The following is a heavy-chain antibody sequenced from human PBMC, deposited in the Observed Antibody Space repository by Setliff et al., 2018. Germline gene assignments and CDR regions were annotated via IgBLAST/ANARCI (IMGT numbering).Heavy chain of an antibody. CDR1: GYTFTGYY. CDR2: INPNSGGT. D-gene: IGHD3-16*01. Sequence: ASVKVSCKASGYTFTGYYMHWVRQAPGQGLEWMGWINPNSGGTNYAQKFQGRVTMTRDTSISTAYMELSRLRSDDTAVYYCARDPGISWLMWFDPWGQGTLVTVSS. V-gene: IGHV1-2*02. J-gene: IGHJ5*02. CDR3: ARDPGISWLMWFDP.